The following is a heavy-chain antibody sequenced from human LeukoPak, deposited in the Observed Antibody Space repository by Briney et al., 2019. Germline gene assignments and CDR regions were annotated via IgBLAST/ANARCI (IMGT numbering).Heavy chain of an antibody. CDR2: IRYDGSNN. D-gene: IGHD4-17*01. CDR3: AKDSAHQLRFLTSFDY. CDR1: GFTFSSYG. Sequence: TGGSLRLSCAASGFTFSSYGMHWVRQAPGKGLGWVAFIRYDGSNNYYADSVKGHFTISRDNSKNTLYLQMNNLSAEDTAVYYCAKDSAHQLRFLTSFDYWSQGTLVTVSS. V-gene: IGHV3-30*02. J-gene: IGHJ4*02.